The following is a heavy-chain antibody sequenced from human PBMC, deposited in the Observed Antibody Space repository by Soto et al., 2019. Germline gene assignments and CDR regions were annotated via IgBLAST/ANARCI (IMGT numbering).Heavy chain of an antibody. CDR2: ISAYNGNT. CDR1: GYTFTSYG. D-gene: IGHD1-26*01. Sequence: QVQLVQSGAEVKKPGASVKVSCKASGYTFTSYGINWVRQAPGQGLEWMGWISAYNGNTDYAQKFQGRLTMTTDTSTSTAYMALRSLRSDDTAVYYCARYCPYSGIYYPDYWGQGTLVTVSS. CDR3: ARYCPYSGIYYPDY. J-gene: IGHJ4*02. V-gene: IGHV1-18*04.